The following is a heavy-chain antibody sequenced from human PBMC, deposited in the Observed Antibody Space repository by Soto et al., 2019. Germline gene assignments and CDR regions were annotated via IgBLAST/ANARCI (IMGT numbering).Heavy chain of an antibody. CDR2: INPSGGST. CDR3: ARDINYYFDY. V-gene: IGHV1-46*01. D-gene: IGHD1-1*01. J-gene: IGHJ4*02. CDR1: GYTFTSYY. Sequence: ASVKVSCKASGYTFTSYYMHWVRQAPGQGLEWMGRINPSGGSTSYAQKLQGRVTMTTDTSTSTAYMELSSLRSDDTAVYYCARDINYYFDYWGQGTLVTVSS.